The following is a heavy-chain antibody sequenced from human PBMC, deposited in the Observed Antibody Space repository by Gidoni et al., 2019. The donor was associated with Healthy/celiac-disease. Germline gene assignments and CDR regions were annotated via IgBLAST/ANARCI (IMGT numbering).Heavy chain of an antibody. Sequence: EVQLVESGGGLVKPGGSLRLPCAASGFSFSSYSMNWVRQALRKGLEWVSSSSSSSSYITYADSGKGRFTISRDNAKNSLYLQMNSLRAEDTAVYYCARWLGTPKGRGHYYYYGMDVWGQGTTVTVSS. D-gene: IGHD1-26*01. J-gene: IGHJ6*02. CDR3: ARWLGTPKGRGHYYYYGMDV. V-gene: IGHV3-21*01. CDR1: GFSFSSYS. CDR2: SSSSSSYI.